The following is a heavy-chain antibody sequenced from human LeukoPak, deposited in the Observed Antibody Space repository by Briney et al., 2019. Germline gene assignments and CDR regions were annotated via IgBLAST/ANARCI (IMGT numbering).Heavy chain of an antibody. Sequence: PSETLSLTCTVSGGSISSSSYYWGWIRQPPGKGLEWIGSIYYSGSTYYNPSLKSRVTISVDTSKNQFSLKLSSVTAADTAVYYCARHWDSSSSYWGQGTLVTVSS. J-gene: IGHJ4*02. D-gene: IGHD6-6*01. CDR3: ARHWDSSSSY. CDR1: GGSISSSSYY. CDR2: IYYSGST. V-gene: IGHV4-39*01.